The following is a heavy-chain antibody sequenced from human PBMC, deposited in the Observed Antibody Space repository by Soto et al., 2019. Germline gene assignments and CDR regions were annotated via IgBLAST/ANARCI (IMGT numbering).Heavy chain of an antibody. CDR1: GGSFSGYY. CDR3: ATDWMK. V-gene: IGHV4-34*02. J-gene: IGHJ4*02. CDR2: ITHSGST. D-gene: IGHD2-2*03. Sequence: QVQLQQWGAGLLKPSETLSLTCGVYGGSFSGYYWTWIRQPPGKGLEWIGEITHSGSTNYNPSLKSRVSISIGTSQNQFALKLTSVTASDTAVYYCATDWMKWGQGTLVTVSS.